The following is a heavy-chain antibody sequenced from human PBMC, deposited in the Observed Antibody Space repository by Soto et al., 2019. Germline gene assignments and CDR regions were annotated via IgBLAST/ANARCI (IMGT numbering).Heavy chain of an antibody. CDR3: AKAPGVGYYDIGGFYNYYYGMDV. Sequence: SGGSLRLSCAASGFTFSNYGMHWVRQAPGKGLEWVAVILSDGGNNHYSDSVKGRFTISRDNSKKTLYLQMNSLRAEDTAVYYCAKAPGVGYYDIGGFYNYYYGMDVWGQGTTVTVSS. D-gene: IGHD3-22*01. CDR1: GFTFSNYG. V-gene: IGHV3-30*18. CDR2: ILSDGGNN. J-gene: IGHJ6*02.